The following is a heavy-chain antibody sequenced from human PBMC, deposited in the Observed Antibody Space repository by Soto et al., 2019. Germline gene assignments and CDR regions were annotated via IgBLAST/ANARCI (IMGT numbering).Heavy chain of an antibody. D-gene: IGHD3-10*01. J-gene: IGHJ5*02. CDR1: GGSISSCGYY. CDR2: IYYSGST. CDR3: ARDLPITMVGAVLTWFDP. V-gene: IGHV4-31*03. Sequence: QVQLQESGPGLVKPSETLSLTCTVSGGSISSCGYYWSWIRQHPGKRLEWIGYIYYSGSTYYNPSLKSRVTISVDPSKIQFSLKLSSVTAADTAIYYSARDLPITMVGAVLTWFDPWGQGTLVTVSS.